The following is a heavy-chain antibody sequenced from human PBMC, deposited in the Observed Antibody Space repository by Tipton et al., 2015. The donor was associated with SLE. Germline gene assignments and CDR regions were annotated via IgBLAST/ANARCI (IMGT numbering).Heavy chain of an antibody. CDR1: GGSVSSGSYY. D-gene: IGHD3-22*01. V-gene: IGHV4-61*09. J-gene: IGHJ2*01. CDR3: ARGLYDSSGFDYWYFDL. CDR2: IYTSGST. Sequence: TLSLTCSVSGGSVSSGSYYWSWIRQPAGMGLEWIGYIYTSGSTNYNPSLKSRVTISVDTSKNQFSLKLSSVTAADTAVYYCARGLYDSSGFDYWYFDLWGRGTLVTVSS.